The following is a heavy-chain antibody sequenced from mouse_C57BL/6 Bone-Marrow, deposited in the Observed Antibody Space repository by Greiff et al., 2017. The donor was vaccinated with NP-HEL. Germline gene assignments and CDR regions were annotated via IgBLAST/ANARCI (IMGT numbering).Heavy chain of an antibody. D-gene: IGHD1-1*01. CDR3: AKNNGSSYAYFDY. CDR2: IWRGGST. J-gene: IGHJ2*01. V-gene: IGHV2-5*01. Sequence: QVQLKESGPGLVQPSQSLSITCTVSGFSLTSYGVHWVRQSPKGLEWLGVIWRGGSTDYNAAFMSRLSITKDNSKSQVFFKMNSLQADDTAIYYCAKNNGSSYAYFDYWGQGTTLTVSS. CDR1: GFSLTSYG.